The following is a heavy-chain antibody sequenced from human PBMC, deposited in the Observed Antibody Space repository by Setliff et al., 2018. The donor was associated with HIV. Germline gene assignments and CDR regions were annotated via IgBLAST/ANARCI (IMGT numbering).Heavy chain of an antibody. CDR1: GYVFTTYV. D-gene: IGHD3-10*01. Sequence: ASVKVSCKASGYVFTTYVINWVRQAPGRGLELMGWINANTGNPRYAPGFTGRFVFSLDTSATTAHLQINGLKTDDTAAYYCARDYNYASGTYNWFDPWGQGTLVTVSS. V-gene: IGHV7-4-1*02. J-gene: IGHJ5*02. CDR2: INANTGNP. CDR3: ARDYNYASGTYNWFDP.